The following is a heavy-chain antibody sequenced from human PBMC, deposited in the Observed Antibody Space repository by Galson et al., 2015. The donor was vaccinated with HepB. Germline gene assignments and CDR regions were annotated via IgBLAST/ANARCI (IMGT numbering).Heavy chain of an antibody. Sequence: SVKVSCKASGYAFSGYFIHWVRQAPGQGLEWMGWINPNSGNTGYAQKFQGRVTMTRNTSISTAYMELSSLRSEDTAVYYCARGSYDILTGNWFDPWGQGTLVTVSS. V-gene: IGHV1-8*02. J-gene: IGHJ5*02. CDR2: INPNSGNT. CDR1: GYAFSGYF. CDR3: ARGSYDILTGNWFDP. D-gene: IGHD3-9*01.